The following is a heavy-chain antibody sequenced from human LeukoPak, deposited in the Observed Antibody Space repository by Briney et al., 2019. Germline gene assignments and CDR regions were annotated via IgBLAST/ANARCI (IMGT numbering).Heavy chain of an antibody. CDR1: GFTFSSYA. CDR2: ISGSGGST. CDR3: AKDISSRFDFWSGYSDY. D-gene: IGHD3-3*01. J-gene: IGHJ4*02. Sequence: GGSLRLSCAASGFTFSSYAMSWVRQAPGKGLEWVSAISGSGGSTYYADSVKGRFTISRDNSKNTLYLQMNSLRAEDTAVYYCAKDISSRFDFWSGYSDYWGQGTLVTVSS. V-gene: IGHV3-23*01.